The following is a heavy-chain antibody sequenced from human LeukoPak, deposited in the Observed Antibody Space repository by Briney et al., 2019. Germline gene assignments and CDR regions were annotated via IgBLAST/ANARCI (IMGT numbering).Heavy chain of an antibody. CDR1: GGSIRSSYY. D-gene: IGHD3-10*01. J-gene: IGHJ5*02. V-gene: IGHV4-39*01. CDR3: ASHYGP. Sequence: SETLSLTCTVSGGSIRSSYYWGWIRQPPGKGLEWIGSIYDSGSTYYNPSLKSRVTISVDTSKNQFSLKLNSVTAADTAVYYCASHYGPWGQGTLVTVSS. CDR2: IYDSGST.